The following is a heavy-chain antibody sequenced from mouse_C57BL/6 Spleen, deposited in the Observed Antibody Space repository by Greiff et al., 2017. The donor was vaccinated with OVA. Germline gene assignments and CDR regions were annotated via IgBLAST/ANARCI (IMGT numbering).Heavy chain of an antibody. Sequence: EVQLQQSGPELVKPGASVKISCKASGYTFTDYYMNWVKQSHGKSLEWIGDINPNNGGTSYNQKFKGKATLTVDKSSSKADMELRSLTAEDSAVYYCARRDYEFYYAMDYWGQGTSVTVSS. V-gene: IGHV1-26*01. CDR1: GYTFTDYY. CDR2: INPNNGGT. J-gene: IGHJ4*01. CDR3: ARRDYEFYYAMDY. D-gene: IGHD2-4*01.